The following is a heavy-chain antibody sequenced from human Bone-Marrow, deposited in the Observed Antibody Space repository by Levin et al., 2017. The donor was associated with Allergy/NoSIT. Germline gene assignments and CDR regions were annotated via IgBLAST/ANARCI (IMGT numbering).Heavy chain of an antibody. J-gene: IGHJ5*02. CDR1: GASITSYY. CDR3: TRSLGYCDSSTCYASWFDP. Sequence: SETLSLTCSVSGASITSYYWTWIRQAPGKGLDWIGYVSYSGGPTYNPSLKSRVTITADKSKNQFTLKLTSVTAADTAVYYCTRSLGYCDSSTCYASWFDPWGQGTLVSVSS. D-gene: IGHD2/OR15-2a*01. V-gene: IGHV4-59*01. CDR2: VSYSGGP.